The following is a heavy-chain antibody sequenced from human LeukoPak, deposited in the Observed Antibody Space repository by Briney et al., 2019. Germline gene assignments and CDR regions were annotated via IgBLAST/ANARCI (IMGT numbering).Heavy chain of an antibody. CDR1: GGSISSGSYY. J-gene: IGHJ4*02. CDR3: TRGVWD. V-gene: IGHV4-61*09. Sequence: KASETLSLTCIVSGGSISSGSYYWSWIRQPARKGLEWIGHIYTSGNTNYNPSLKSRVTISVGTSKNQFSLKLSSVTAADTAVYYCTRGVWDWGQGTLVTVSS. CDR2: IYTSGNT. D-gene: IGHD1-26*01.